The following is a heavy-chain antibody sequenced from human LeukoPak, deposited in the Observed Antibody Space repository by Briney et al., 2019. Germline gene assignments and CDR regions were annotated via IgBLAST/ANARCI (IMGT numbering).Heavy chain of an antibody. CDR2: ISAYNGNA. Sequence: WASVKVSCKASGYTFSRYGISWVRQAPGHGLEWMGWISAYNGNAKYAQTLQGRVTMTTDTSTSTAYMELRSLTSDDTAVYYCARTVDSYNWRGNWFDPWGQGTLVTVSS. D-gene: IGHD1-20*01. V-gene: IGHV1-18*01. CDR1: GYTFSRYG. CDR3: ARTVDSYNWRGNWFDP. J-gene: IGHJ5*02.